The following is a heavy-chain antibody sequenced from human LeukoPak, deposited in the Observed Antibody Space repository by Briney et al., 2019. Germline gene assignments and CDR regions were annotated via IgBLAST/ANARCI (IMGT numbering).Heavy chain of an antibody. V-gene: IGHV3-21*01. D-gene: IGHD5-12*01. CDR2: ISSSSSYI. J-gene: IGHJ4*02. CDR3: ARGGEYSGYDPEGY. Sequence: GGSLRLSCAASGFTFSSYSMNWFRQAPGKGLEWVSSISSSSSYIYYADSVKGRFTISRDNAKNSLYLQMNSLRAEDTAVYYCARGGEYSGYDPEGYWGQGTLVTVSS. CDR1: GFTFSSYS.